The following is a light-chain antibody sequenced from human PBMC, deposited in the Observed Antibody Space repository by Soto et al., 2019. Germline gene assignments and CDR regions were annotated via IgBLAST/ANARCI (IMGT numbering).Light chain of an antibody. CDR3: QQYDTSPRT. J-gene: IGKJ1*01. V-gene: IGKV3D-15*01. CDR2: AAS. Sequence: EVVPTQSPATLSVSTAEGATLSCMSSQGIGDTLAWYQHKPGQPPRLLIYAASTRATGIPDRFSGSGSGTDFSLTISSLEAEDVAVYYCQQYDTSPRTFGQGTKVDIK. CDR1: QGIGDT.